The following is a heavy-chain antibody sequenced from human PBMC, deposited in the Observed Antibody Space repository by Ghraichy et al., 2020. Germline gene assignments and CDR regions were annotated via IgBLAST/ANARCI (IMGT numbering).Heavy chain of an antibody. J-gene: IGHJ6*02. V-gene: IGHV3-21*01. CDR3: ARVLGSGSYTRGMDV. D-gene: IGHD3-10*01. Sequence: GGSLRLSGIASTSTFSPYTMDWACEAPGKGLEWVASITSSSNSIHYADLVKGRFSVSRDNAKNSLLLQMNSLRAEDTELYYCARVLGSGSYTRGMDVWGQGTTVTVSS. CDR1: TSTFSPYT. CDR2: ITSSSNSI.